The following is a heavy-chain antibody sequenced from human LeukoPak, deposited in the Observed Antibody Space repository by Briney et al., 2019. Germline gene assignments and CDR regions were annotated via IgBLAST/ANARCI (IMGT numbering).Heavy chain of an antibody. CDR2: IYPGDSDT. V-gene: IGHV5-51*01. CDR1: GSSLTSYW. Sequence: GESLKISCKGAGSSLTSYWIGWVRQMPGKGVEWMGIIYPGDSDTRYSPSFQGQVTISDDKSSNTAYLQWSSLKASDTAMYYCARLFEDIVVVVAANNAFDIWGQGTMVTVSS. CDR3: ARLFEDIVVVVAANNAFDI. J-gene: IGHJ3*02. D-gene: IGHD2-15*01.